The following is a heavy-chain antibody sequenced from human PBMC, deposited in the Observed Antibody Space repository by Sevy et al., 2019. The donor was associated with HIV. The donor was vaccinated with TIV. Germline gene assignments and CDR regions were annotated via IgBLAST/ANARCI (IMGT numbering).Heavy chain of an antibody. J-gene: IGHJ6*02. CDR3: ARDSEGDFCSGYNYYGMDV. Sequence: GGSLRLSCAASGFTFSSYSMNWVRQAPGKGLEWDSSISSSSTYIYYADSVKGRFTISRDNAKNSLYLQMNSLRAEDTAVYYCARDSEGDFCSGYNYYGMDVWGQGTTVTVSS. V-gene: IGHV3-21*01. CDR2: ISSSSTYI. CDR1: GFTFSSYS. D-gene: IGHD3-3*01.